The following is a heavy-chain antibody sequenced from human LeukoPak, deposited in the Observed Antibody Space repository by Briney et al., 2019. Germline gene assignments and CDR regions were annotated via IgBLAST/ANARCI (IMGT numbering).Heavy chain of an antibody. J-gene: IGHJ4*02. D-gene: IGHD5-18*01. CDR3: AREGMVRTYDQ. CDR2: IFYSGGT. Sequence: MPSETLSLTCTVSGGSMSGHWWSWIRQSPGKGLEWIGDIFYSGGTNNNSPLKSRLTMSLDTSKNQFSLRLSSVTAADTAVYYCAREGMVRTYDQWGQGTLVTVSS. V-gene: IGHV4-59*11. CDR1: GGSMSGHW.